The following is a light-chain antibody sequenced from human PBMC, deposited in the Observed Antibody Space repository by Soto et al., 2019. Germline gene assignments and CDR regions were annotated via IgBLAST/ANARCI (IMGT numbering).Light chain of an antibody. Sequence: EIVMTQSPATLSVSPGERATHSCRASQSVSSKLAWYQQKPGQAPRVLIYGASTRATGIPARFSGSGSGTEFTLTISSLQTEDFAVYYCQHYNDWPPTWTFGQGTRVEIK. CDR1: QSVSSK. V-gene: IGKV3-15*01. CDR2: GAS. CDR3: QHYNDWPPTWT. J-gene: IGKJ1*01.